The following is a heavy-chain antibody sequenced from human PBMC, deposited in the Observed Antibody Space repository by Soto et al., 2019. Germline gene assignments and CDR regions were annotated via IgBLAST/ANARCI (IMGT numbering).Heavy chain of an antibody. CDR2: ISAYNYNT. Sequence: ASVKVSCKASGYNFKSYGITWVRQAPGQGLEWMGWISAYNYNTNYAQKVQDRVTMTTDTSTSTAYMELRCLRSDDTAVYYCARDGYSSSWYLDYWGQGTVVTVSS. V-gene: IGHV1-18*01. J-gene: IGHJ4*02. CDR1: GYNFKSYG. CDR3: ARDGYSSSWYLDY. D-gene: IGHD6-13*01.